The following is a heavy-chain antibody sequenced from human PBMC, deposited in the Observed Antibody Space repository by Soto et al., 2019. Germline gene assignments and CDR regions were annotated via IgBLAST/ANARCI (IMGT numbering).Heavy chain of an antibody. CDR3: ANGYDFWSGQRDYYYGMDV. Sequence: EVQLLESGGGWVQPGGSLRLSCATSGFTFSSYPMNWVRQAPGKGLEWVSGISAGGDSTYYADSVKGRFTIFRDNSKNTLYLQMNSLRAEDTAVYYCANGYDFWSGQRDYYYGMDVWGQGTTVTVSS. CDR2: ISAGGDST. CDR1: GFTFSSYP. D-gene: IGHD3-3*01. J-gene: IGHJ6*02. V-gene: IGHV3-23*01.